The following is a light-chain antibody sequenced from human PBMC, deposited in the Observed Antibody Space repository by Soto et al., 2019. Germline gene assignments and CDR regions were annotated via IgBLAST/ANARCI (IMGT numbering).Light chain of an antibody. CDR2: DVS. J-gene: IGLJ1*01. CDR3: SSYTSSSTLNYV. CDR1: SSDVGGYNY. Sequence: QSVLTQPASLSGSPGQSITISCTGPSSDVGGYNYVSWYQQHPGKAPKLMIYDVSNRPSGVSNRFSGSKSGNTASLTISGLQAEDEADYYCSSYTSSSTLNYVFGTGTKVTVL. V-gene: IGLV2-14*01.